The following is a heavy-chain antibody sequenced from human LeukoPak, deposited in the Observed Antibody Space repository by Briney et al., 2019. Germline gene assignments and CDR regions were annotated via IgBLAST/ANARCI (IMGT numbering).Heavy chain of an antibody. D-gene: IGHD6-6*01. J-gene: IGHJ4*02. Sequence: GAPVKVSCKASGYTFTGYYMHWVRQAPGQGLEWMGWINPNSGGTNYAQKFQGRVTMTRDTSISTAYMELSRLRSDDTAVYYCARDLTQSSSSRGYWGQGTLVTVSS. V-gene: IGHV1-2*02. CDR2: INPNSGGT. CDR3: ARDLTQSSSSRGY. CDR1: GYTFTGYY.